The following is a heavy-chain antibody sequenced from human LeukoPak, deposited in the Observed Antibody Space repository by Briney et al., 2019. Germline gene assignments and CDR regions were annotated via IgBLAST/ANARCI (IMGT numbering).Heavy chain of an antibody. V-gene: IGHV4-4*02. Sequence: SETLSLTCAVSGGSMSNSDWWSWVRQPPGKGLEWIGEIYHTGSTNCNPSLKSRVTISVDKSKNQFSLNLSSVTAADTAVYYCARRIQLWPYYFDYWGQGTLVTVSS. J-gene: IGHJ4*02. D-gene: IGHD5-18*01. CDR1: GGSMSNSDW. CDR3: ARRIQLWPYYFDY. CDR2: IYHTGST.